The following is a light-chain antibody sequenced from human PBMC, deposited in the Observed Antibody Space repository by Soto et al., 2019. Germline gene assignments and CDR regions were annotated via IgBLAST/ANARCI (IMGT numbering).Light chain of an antibody. V-gene: IGLV1-44*01. J-gene: IGLJ3*02. CDR1: SSNIGSNT. Sequence: QAVVTQPPSASGTPGQRVTISCSGSSSNIGSNTVNWYQQLPGTAPKLLIYSDNQRPSGVPDRFSGSKSGTSASLAISGLQSEDEADYYCAAWDDSLNGSNWVFGGGTQLTVL. CDR3: AAWDDSLNGSNWV. CDR2: SDN.